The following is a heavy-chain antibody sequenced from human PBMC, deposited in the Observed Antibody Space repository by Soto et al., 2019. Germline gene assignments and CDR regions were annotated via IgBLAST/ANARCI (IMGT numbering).Heavy chain of an antibody. CDR1: GWSFSRYY. J-gene: IGHJ4*02. CDR3: ARARRYCSSTSCAKADFDY. V-gene: IGHV4-34*01. CDR2: INHSGST. Sequence: SETLSLTCAVYGWSFSRYYWRLIRQPPGKGLEWIGEINHSGSTNYNPSLKSRVTISVDTSKNQFSLKLSSVTAADTAVYYCARARRYCSSTSCAKADFDYWGQGTLVTVSS. D-gene: IGHD2-2*01.